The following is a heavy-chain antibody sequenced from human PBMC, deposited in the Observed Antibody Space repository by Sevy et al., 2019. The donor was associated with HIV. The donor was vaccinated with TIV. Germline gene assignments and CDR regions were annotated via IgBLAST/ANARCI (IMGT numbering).Heavy chain of an antibody. CDR3: ARDWDWSFEY. D-gene: IGHD1-26*01. CDR2: TYYRSKWYY. V-gene: IGHV6-1*01. J-gene: IGHJ4*02. Sequence: SQTLSLTCAISGDSVSSNSXAXXXIRQSPSRGLEWLGRTYYRSKWYYDYALSVKSRITINPDTSKNQFSLQLNSVTPEDTAVYYCARDWDWSFEYWGQGTLVTVSS. CDR1: GDSVSSNSXA.